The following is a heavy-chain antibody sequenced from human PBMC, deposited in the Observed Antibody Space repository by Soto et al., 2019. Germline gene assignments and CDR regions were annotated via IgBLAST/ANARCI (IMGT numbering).Heavy chain of an antibody. Sequence: GESLKISCKASGFTFSSYSLGWVRHMPGKGLQWMGNIFSSDSSAKYSPSFVGQVTISVDRSINTAYLQWSSLKASDTAIYYCGTWRGSSWFDYWGPGTLVTISS. V-gene: IGHV5-51*01. CDR2: IFSSDSSA. CDR1: GFTFSSYS. D-gene: IGHD2-2*01. CDR3: GTWRGSSWFDY. J-gene: IGHJ4*02.